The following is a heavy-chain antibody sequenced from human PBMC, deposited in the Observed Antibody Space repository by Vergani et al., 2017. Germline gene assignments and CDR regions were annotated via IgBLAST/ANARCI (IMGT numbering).Heavy chain of an antibody. D-gene: IGHD4-17*01. V-gene: IGHV4-59*12. CDR1: GGSISSYY. J-gene: IGHJ5*02. CDR3: AREDVDYARNGGGGFDP. Sequence: QVQLQESGPGLVKPSETLSLTCTVSGGSISSYYWSWIRQPPGKGLEWIGYIYYSGSTNYNPSLKSRVTISVDTSKNQFSLKLSSVTAADTAVYYCAREDVDYARNGGGGFDPWGQGTLVTVSS. CDR2: IYYSGST.